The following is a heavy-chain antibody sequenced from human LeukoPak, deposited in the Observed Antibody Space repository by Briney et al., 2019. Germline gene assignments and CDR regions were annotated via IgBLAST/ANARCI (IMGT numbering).Heavy chain of an antibody. J-gene: IGHJ4*02. CDR1: GYTFTDYF. Sequence: ASVRVSCKASGYTFTDYFIQWVRQAPGQGLEWLGWMNPNSGATYYAQKFQGRVTMTRDTSITTAYMELSRLGSDDTAVYYCASTGYSSSLVAYWGQGTLVTVSS. D-gene: IGHD6-6*01. CDR2: MNPNSGAT. V-gene: IGHV1-2*02. CDR3: ASTGYSSSLVAY.